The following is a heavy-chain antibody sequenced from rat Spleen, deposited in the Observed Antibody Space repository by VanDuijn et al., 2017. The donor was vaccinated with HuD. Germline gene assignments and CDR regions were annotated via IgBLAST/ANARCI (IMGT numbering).Heavy chain of an antibody. D-gene: IGHD5-1*01. CDR1: GFTFSNYY. CDR3: ARRPPNWEPFDY. V-gene: IGHV5-25*01. Sequence: EVQLVESGGGLVQPGRSLKLSCAASGFTFSNYYMAWVRQAPKKGLEWVASISTGGGNTYYRDSVKGRFTISRDNAKSTLYLQMDSLRSEDTATYYCARRPPNWEPFDYWGQGVMVTVSS. J-gene: IGHJ2*01. CDR2: ISTGGGNT.